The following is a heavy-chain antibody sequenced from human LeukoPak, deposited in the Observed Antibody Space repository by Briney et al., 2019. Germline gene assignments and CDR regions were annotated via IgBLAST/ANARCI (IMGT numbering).Heavy chain of an antibody. CDR2: ISYEGSNK. D-gene: IGHD5-18*01. CDR1: GFTFSSYA. J-gene: IGHJ4*02. V-gene: IGHV3-30*04. CDR3: ARDPDTAMALYYFDY. Sequence: GGSLRLSCAASGFTFSSYAMHWVRQAPGKGLEWVAVISYEGSNKYYADSVKGRFTISRDNSKNTLYLQMNSLRAEDTAVYYCARDPDTAMALYYFDYWGQGTLVTVSS.